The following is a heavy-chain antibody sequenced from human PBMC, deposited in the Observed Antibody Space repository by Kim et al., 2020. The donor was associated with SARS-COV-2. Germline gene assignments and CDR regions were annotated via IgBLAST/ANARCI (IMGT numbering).Heavy chain of an antibody. Sequence: GGSLRLSCVASKFSFSSYGMHWVRQAPGKGLEWVALISFDGSHTYYADSVRGRFTISRDNSKNTLYLDLDTLRPEDTAVYYCAKAHIMVMTRIASFDPWGQGSLVTVSS. CDR3: AKAHIMVMTRIASFDP. D-gene: IGHD2-21*02. CDR1: KFSFSSYG. V-gene: IGHV3-30*18. CDR2: ISFDGSHT. J-gene: IGHJ5*02.